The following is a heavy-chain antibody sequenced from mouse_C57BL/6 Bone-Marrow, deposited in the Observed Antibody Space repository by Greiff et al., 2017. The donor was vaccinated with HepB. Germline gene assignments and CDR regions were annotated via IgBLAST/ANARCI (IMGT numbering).Heavy chain of an antibody. CDR2: ISSGGDYI. V-gene: IGHV5-9-1*02. CDR3: TRESWDAYCPFDY. D-gene: IGHD2-3*01. J-gene: IGHJ2*01. Sequence: EVKLVESGEGLVKPGGSLKLSCAASGFTFSSYAMSWVRQTPEKRLEWVAYISSGGDYIYYADTVKGRVTISRDNARNTLYLQMSSLKSEDTAMYYCTRESWDAYCPFDYWGQGTTLTVSS. CDR1: GFTFSSYA.